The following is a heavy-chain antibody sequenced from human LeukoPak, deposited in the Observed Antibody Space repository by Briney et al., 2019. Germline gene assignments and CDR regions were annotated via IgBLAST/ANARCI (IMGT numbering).Heavy chain of an antibody. V-gene: IGHV1-2*02. CDR2: MNPNSGGT. D-gene: IGHD4/OR15-4a*01. CDR1: GYTFTGYY. J-gene: IGHJ4*02. CDR3: AREWVQSTAY. Sequence: ASVTVSCKTSGYTFTGYYIHWVRQAPGQGLEWMGWMNPNSGGTNYAQKFQGRVTMTRDTSISTAYMELSGLTSDDTAVYYCAREWVQSTAYWGQGALVT.